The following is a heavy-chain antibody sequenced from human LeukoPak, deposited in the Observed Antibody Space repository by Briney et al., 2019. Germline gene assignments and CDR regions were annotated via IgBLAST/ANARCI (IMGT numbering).Heavy chain of an antibody. V-gene: IGHV3-23*01. CDR2: ISGSGGIK. CDR1: GFIFSIYA. D-gene: IGHD6-6*01. CDR3: AKRKREYSSSAGAFDI. J-gene: IGHJ3*02. Sequence: GGSQRLSCAASGFIFSIYAMSGARRAPGRGRGGVSAISGSGGIKYYADSVEGRFTISRDNSNNTMYLQMNSLRAEDTAVYYCAKRKREYSSSAGAFDIWGQGTMVTVSS.